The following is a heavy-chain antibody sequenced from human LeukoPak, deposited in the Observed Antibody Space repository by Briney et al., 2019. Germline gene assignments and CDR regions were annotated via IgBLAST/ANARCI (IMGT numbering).Heavy chain of an antibody. CDR3: AKDHVEGSWGDYYYYYLDV. D-gene: IGHD3-16*01. Sequence: PGGSLRLSCVASGFIFSGYAIHWVRQAPGKGLEWVAFIRYDGSNKYYADSVQGRFIISRDNSKDTLYLHMNSLRAEDTAVYYCAKDHVEGSWGDYYYYYLDVWGKGITVTMSS. CDR1: GFIFSGYA. J-gene: IGHJ6*03. CDR2: IRYDGSNK. V-gene: IGHV3-30*02.